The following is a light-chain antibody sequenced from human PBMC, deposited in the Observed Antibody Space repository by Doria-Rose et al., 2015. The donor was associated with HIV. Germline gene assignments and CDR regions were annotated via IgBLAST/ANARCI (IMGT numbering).Light chain of an antibody. V-gene: IGKV3-20*01. J-gene: IGKJ1*01. CDR2: DGS. CDR1: QSFSSTY. Sequence: TQSPGTLSLSPGERATLSCRASQSFSSTYLAWYQQRSGQAPSLLIYDGSTSATGIPDRFSASGSGTDFTLTINRLEPEDLALYYCHQYGTSWTFGQGTKVEI. CDR3: HQYGTSWT.